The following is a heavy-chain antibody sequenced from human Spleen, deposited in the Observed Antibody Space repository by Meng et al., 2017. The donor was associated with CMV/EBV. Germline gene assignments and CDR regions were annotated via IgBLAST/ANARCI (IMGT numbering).Heavy chain of an antibody. V-gene: IGHV3-21*01. CDR2: ISSSSSYI. J-gene: IGHJ6*02. D-gene: IGHD3-3*01. CDR1: GFTFSSYS. Sequence: GESLKISCAASGFTFSSYSMNWVRQAPGKGLEWVSSISSSSSYIYYADSVKGRFTISRDNAKNSLYLQMNSLRAEDTAVYYCALLNYDFWSGPPPYYYYYYGMDVWGQGTTVTVS. CDR3: ALLNYDFWSGPPPYYYYYYGMDV.